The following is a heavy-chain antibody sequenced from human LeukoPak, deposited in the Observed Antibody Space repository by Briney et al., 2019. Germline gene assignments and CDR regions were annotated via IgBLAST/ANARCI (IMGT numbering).Heavy chain of an antibody. CDR2: IYHSGST. Sequence: SQTLSLTCTVSGGSISSGGYYWSWIRQPPGKGLEWIGYIYHSGSTYYNPSLKSRVTISVDRSKNQFSLKLSSVTAADTAVYYCARDCRNIQENDAFDIWGQGTMVTVSS. CDR1: GGSISSGGYY. CDR3: ARDCRNIQENDAFDI. D-gene: IGHD2/OR15-2a*01. J-gene: IGHJ3*02. V-gene: IGHV4-30-2*01.